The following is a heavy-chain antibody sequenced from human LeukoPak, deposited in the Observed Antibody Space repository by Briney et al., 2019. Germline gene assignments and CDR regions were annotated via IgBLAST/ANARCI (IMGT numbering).Heavy chain of an antibody. Sequence: GGSLRLSCAASGFTFDDYAMHWVRQAPGKGLEWVSFISWGGGTTYYADSVKGRFTISRDNSKNSLHLQMNSLRPEDTALYYCAKDLSVRDALDIWGQGTMVTVSS. CDR3: AKDLSVRDALDI. CDR2: ISWGGGTT. CDR1: GFTFDDYA. D-gene: IGHD3-16*02. J-gene: IGHJ3*02. V-gene: IGHV3-43D*03.